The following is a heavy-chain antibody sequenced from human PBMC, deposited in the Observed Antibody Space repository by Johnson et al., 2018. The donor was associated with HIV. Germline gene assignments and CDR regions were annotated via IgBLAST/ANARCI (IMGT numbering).Heavy chain of an antibody. CDR3: ATWAPDAFDI. CDR1: GFTFSSYG. D-gene: IGHD7-27*01. J-gene: IGHJ3*02. V-gene: IGHV3-NL1*01. CDR2: IYSGGRT. Sequence: QVQLVESGGGVVQPGRSLRLSCAASGFTFSSYGMHWVRQAPGKGLEWVAVIYSGGRTYYADSVKGRFTISRDNSKNTLYLQMNSLRAEDTAVYYCATWAPDAFDIWGQGTMVTVSS.